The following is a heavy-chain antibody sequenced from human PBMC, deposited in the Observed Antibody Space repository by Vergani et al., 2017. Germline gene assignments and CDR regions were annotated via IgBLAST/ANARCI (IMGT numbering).Heavy chain of an antibody. J-gene: IGHJ6*03. CDR2: IYHSGST. V-gene: IGHV4-38-2*02. CDR3: ARDVSDLLVEWRYYMDV. CDR1: GYSISSGYY. Sequence: QVQLQESGPGLVKPSETLSLTCTVSGYSISSGYYWGWIRQPPGKGLEWIGSIYHSGSTYYIPSLKSRVTISVDTSKNQFSLKLSSVTAADTAVYYCARDVSDLLVEWRYYMDVWGKGTTVTVSS. D-gene: IGHD3-10*01.